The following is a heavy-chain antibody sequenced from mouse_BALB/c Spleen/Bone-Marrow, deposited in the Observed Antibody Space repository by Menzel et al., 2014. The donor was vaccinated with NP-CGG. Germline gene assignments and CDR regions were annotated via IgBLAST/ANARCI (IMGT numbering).Heavy chain of an antibody. J-gene: IGHJ4*01. D-gene: IGHD2-14*01. CDR2: LSDGGDYT. Sequence: EVQRVESGGGLVKPGGSLKLSCAASGFTFSDSYMHWVRQTPDRRLEWVATLSDGGDYTDYPDNVKGRFTISRDNAKNTLYLQMSSLKSEDTAMYYCARTYRPYALDYWGQGTSVTGSS. V-gene: IGHV5-4*02. CDR3: ARTYRPYALDY. CDR1: GFTFSDSY.